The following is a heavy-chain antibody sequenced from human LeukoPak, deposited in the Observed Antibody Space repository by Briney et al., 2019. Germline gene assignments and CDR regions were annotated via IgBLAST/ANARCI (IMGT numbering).Heavy chain of an antibody. Sequence: PETLSLTCTASGGSISSYYWSWIRQPPGEGLEWIGYIYYSGSTNYNPSLKSRVTISVDTSKNQFSLKLSSVTAADTAVYYCAREYGGDAFDIWGQGTMVTVSS. V-gene: IGHV4-59*01. CDR2: IYYSGST. CDR3: AREYGGDAFDI. D-gene: IGHD4/OR15-4a*01. J-gene: IGHJ3*02. CDR1: GGSISSYY.